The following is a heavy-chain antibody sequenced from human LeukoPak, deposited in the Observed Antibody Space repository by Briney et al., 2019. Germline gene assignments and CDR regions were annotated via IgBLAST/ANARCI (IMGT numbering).Heavy chain of an antibody. CDR1: GFTFSSYG. D-gene: IGHD5-18*01. J-gene: IGHJ4*03. V-gene: IGHV3-30*18. CDR3: AKEGTPMASCYFDY. CDR2: ISHDGTVQ. Sequence: GGSLRLSCAASGFTFSSYGMQWVRQAPGKGLEWVAVISHDGTVQHYADSVKGRFTISRDNSDNTLYLQMNSLRDEDTAIYSCAKEGTPMASCYFDYWGQGTLIAVSS.